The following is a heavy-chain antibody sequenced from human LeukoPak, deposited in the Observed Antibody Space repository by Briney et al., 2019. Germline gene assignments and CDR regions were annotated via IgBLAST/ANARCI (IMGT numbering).Heavy chain of an antibody. CDR2: ISPHNGDT. V-gene: IGHV1-18*01. D-gene: IGHD3-16*01. Sequence: GASVKVSCKASGYTFTLYGISWVRQAPGQGLEWMGWISPHNGDTNYAQKFQGRVTMTTDTSTSTAYMELRSLRSDGTAVFYCARERGGIGFKGDYWGQGTLVTVSS. CDR3: ARERGGIGFKGDY. CDR1: GYTFTLYG. J-gene: IGHJ4*02.